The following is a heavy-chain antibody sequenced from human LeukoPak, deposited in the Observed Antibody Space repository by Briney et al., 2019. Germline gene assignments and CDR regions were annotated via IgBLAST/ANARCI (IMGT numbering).Heavy chain of an antibody. CDR1: GGTFSSYA. J-gene: IGHJ5*02. D-gene: IGHD1-26*01. CDR3: ATVRVGATTADWFDP. V-gene: IGHV1-69*06. Sequence: ASVKVSCKASGGTFSSYAISWVRQAPGQGLEWMGGIIPIFGTANYAQKFQGRVTMTEDTSTDTAYMELSSLRSEDTAVYYCATVRVGATTADWFDPWGQGTLVTVSS. CDR2: IIPIFGTA.